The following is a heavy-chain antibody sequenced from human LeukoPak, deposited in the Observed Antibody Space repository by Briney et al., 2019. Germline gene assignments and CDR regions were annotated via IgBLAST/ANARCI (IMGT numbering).Heavy chain of an antibody. CDR1: GGSISSYY. J-gene: IGHJ4*02. V-gene: IGHV4-4*07. CDR2: IYASGST. Sequence: SETLSLTCTVSGGSISSYYWNWIRQPAGKRLEWIGRIYASGSTNYNPSLKSRVTMSVDTSKNQSSLKLSSVTAADTAVYYCARDATLYGDPLDYWGQGTLVTVSS. CDR3: ARDATLYGDPLDY. D-gene: IGHD4-17*01.